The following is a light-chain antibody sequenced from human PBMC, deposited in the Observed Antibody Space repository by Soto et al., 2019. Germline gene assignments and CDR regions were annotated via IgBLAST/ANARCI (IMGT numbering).Light chain of an antibody. CDR3: TSYTSSSSVL. V-gene: IGLV2-14*01. CDR2: EVS. J-gene: IGLJ2*01. Sequence: QSALTQPASVSGSPGQSITISCTGTSNDVGGYAYVSWYQQYPGKAPKLMIYEVSNRPSGVSNRFSGSKSGNTASLTISGLQADDEADYYCTSYTSSSSVLLGGGTKLTVL. CDR1: SNDVGGYAY.